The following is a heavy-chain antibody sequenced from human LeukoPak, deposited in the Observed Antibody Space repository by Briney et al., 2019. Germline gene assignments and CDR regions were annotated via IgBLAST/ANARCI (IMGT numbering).Heavy chain of an antibody. CDR1: GASISNTDW. CDR2: IYHSGTT. V-gene: IGHV4-4*02. CDR3: ARASSGSYSRYFDY. D-gene: IGHD1-26*01. Sequence: PSETLSLTCAVSGASISNTDWWRWVRQPPGKGLEWIGEIYHSGTTNYNPSLKSRVTISVDKSKNQFSLNLSSVTAADTAVYYCARASSGSYSRYFDYWGQGTLVTVSS. J-gene: IGHJ4*02.